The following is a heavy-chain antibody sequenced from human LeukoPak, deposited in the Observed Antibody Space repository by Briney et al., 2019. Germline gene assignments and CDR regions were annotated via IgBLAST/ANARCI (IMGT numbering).Heavy chain of an antibody. J-gene: IGHJ4*02. CDR3: VIDTNNFYGSGSFDY. D-gene: IGHD3-10*01. V-gene: IGHV5-51*01. Sequence: GEALKISCKGSGYTFTSYWIGWVRQMSGKGLEWMGIIYPGDSDTRYSPSFQGQVTISADKSISTAYLQWSSLKASDTAMYYCVIDTNNFYGSGSFDYWGQGTLVTVSS. CDR2: IYPGDSDT. CDR1: GYTFTSYW.